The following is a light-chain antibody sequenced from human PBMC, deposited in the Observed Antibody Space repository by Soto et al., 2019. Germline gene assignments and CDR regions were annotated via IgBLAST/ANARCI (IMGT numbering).Light chain of an antibody. J-gene: IGKJ1*01. Sequence: EIVMTQSPATLSVSPGERATLSCRASQSVSSNLAWYQQKPGQAPRLLIYGASTRATGIPARFSGSGSGTEFTLTISSLQPDDFAIYYCQQYSGTFGQGTKVDI. CDR2: GAS. V-gene: IGKV3-15*01. CDR3: QQYSGT. CDR1: QSVSSN.